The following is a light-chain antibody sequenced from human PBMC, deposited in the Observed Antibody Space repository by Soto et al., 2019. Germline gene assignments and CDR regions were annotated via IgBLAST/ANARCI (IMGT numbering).Light chain of an antibody. CDR2: AAS. Sequence: DIQMTQSPSSLSASVGDRVTITCRASQGISNYLAWYQQKPGKVPKLLIYAASTLQSGVPSRSSGSGSGTDFNLTISSLQPEDVATYYCQKYNSALCTFGQGTKLEIK. V-gene: IGKV1-27*01. CDR3: QKYNSALCT. J-gene: IGKJ2*02. CDR1: QGISNY.